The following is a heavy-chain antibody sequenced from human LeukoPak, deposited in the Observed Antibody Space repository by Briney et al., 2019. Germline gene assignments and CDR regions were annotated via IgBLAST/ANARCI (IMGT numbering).Heavy chain of an antibody. Sequence: PGGSLRLSCAASGFTFSSYWMSWVRQAPGKGLEWVANIKQDGSGKYYVDSVKGRFTISRDNAKNSLYLQMNSLRAEDTAVYYCARDGDYYYYYMDVWGKGTTVTVSS. D-gene: IGHD4-17*01. CDR1: GFTFSSYW. CDR3: ARDGDYYYYYMDV. CDR2: IKQDGSGK. J-gene: IGHJ6*03. V-gene: IGHV3-7*01.